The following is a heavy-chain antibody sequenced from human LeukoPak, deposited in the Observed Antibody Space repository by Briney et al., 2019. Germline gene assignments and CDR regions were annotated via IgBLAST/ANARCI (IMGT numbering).Heavy chain of an antibody. CDR2: INPGIFTT. D-gene: IGHD3-16*01. J-gene: IGHJ4*02. CDR3: ARDWAHGSFDF. V-gene: IGHV1-46*01. Sequence: ASVKVSCKASGYPLTTFSLHWVRQAPGQGLEWMAIINPGIFTTTYAQKLQDRITVTSDTSTATVYMELRSLRLEDTAVYFCARDWAHGSFDFWGQGTLVTVSS. CDR1: GYPLTTFS.